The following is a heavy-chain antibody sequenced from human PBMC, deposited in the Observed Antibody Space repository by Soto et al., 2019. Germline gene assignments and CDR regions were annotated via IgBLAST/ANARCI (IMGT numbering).Heavy chain of an antibody. Sequence: QVQLVQSGAEVKKPGASVKVSCKASGYTFTSHDINWMRQTTGQGLEWMGWMNPNSGHTNSAQKFQGRVTMTRDTSINTAYMELTYLTPEDTAPYYCASDMSTTWGQGTLVTVSS. J-gene: IGHJ5*02. CDR3: ASDMSTT. V-gene: IGHV1-8*01. D-gene: IGHD2-2*01. CDR1: GYTFTSHD. CDR2: MNPNSGHT.